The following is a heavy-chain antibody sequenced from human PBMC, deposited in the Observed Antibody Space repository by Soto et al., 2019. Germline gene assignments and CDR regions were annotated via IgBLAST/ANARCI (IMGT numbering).Heavy chain of an antibody. Sequence: EVQLVESGGGLVKPGGSLRLSCAASGFTSSSYSMDWVRQAPGKGLEWVSSISSSSTYIHYADSVKGRFTISRDNAKNSLYLQMNSLSAEDTAVYYCASQTSGYYYYGMYVWGQGTTVTVSS. J-gene: IGHJ6*02. CDR3: ASQTSGYYYYGMYV. CDR1: GFTSSSYS. V-gene: IGHV3-21*01. CDR2: ISSSSTYI.